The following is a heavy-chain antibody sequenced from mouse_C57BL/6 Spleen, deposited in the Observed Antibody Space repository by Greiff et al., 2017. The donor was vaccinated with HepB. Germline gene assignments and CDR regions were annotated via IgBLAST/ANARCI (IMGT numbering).Heavy chain of an antibody. D-gene: IGHD3-2*02. J-gene: IGHJ4*01. CDR3: ARSSGYPMDY. CDR1: GYTFTSYW. V-gene: IGHV1-69*01. CDR2: IDPSDSYT. Sequence: QVQLQQPGAELVMPGASVKLSCKASGYTFTSYWMHWVKQRPGQGLEWIGEIDPSDSYTNYNQKFKGKSTVTVDKSSSTAYMQLSSLTSEDSAVYYCARSSGYPMDYWGQGTSVTVSS.